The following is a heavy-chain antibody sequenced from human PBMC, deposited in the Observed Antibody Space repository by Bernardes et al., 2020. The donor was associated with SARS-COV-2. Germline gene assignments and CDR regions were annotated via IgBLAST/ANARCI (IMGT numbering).Heavy chain of an antibody. CDR1: GGSISGYY. J-gene: IGHJ5*02. CDR2: MYYDGSV. V-gene: IGHV4-59*12. CDR3: ARVFLRGVNPWFDT. Sequence: SETLSLTCTVSGGSISGYYWSWIRQPPGKGLEWIGFMYYDGSVNYNPSLRSRVTISGDTSKNQFSLRLSSVTAADTAVYYCARVFLRGVNPWFDTWGQGILVTVSS. D-gene: IGHD3-10*01.